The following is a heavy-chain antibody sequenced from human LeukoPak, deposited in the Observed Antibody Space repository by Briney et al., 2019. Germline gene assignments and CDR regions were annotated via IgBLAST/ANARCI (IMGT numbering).Heavy chain of an antibody. CDR2: IHTSGDT. D-gene: IGHD4-17*01. Sequence: GGSLRLSCAASGFTFSSYAMSWVRQAPGKGLEWVSAIHTSGDTCYADSVKGRFTISRDTSKNTLYLQINSLRVEDTAVYYCIVFGDSNHWGQGTLVTVSS. V-gene: IGHV3-23*01. CDR3: IVFGDSNH. J-gene: IGHJ5*02. CDR1: GFTFSSYA.